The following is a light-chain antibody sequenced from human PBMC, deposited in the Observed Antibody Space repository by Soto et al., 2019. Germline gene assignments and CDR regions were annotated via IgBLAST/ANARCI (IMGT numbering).Light chain of an antibody. CDR3: QQYNRYPMS. J-gene: IGKJ1*01. Sequence: DIQMTQSPSTLYASVGDRVTITCRASPSISSWLAWYQQKPGKAPKLLFYKVSSLQSGVPSKFSRSGSGNEFTRTINSLLPHDFATYYCQQYNRYPMSVGQGTKVQIK. CDR2: KVS. V-gene: IGKV1-5*03. CDR1: PSISSW.